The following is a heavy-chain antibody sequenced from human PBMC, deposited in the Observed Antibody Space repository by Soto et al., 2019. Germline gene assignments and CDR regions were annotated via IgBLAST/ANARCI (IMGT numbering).Heavy chain of an antibody. V-gene: IGHV4-38-2*01. CDR2: IYRSGTT. D-gene: IGHD1-26*01. CDR1: NFSISSGYY. Sequence: LSLTCVVSNFSISSGYYWGWIRQSPGKGLEWIASIYRSGTTSYNPSLKTRVTISVDPSKNQFSLMLTAVTAADTAVYYCARTHSGSYYSVFNYWGRGSLVTVSS. J-gene: IGHJ4*02. CDR3: ARTHSGSYYSVFNY.